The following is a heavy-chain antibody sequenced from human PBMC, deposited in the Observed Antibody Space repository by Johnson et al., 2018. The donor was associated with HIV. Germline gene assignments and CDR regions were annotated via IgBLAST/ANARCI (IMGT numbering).Heavy chain of an antibody. Sequence: VQLVESGGGLIQRGGSLRLSCAASGFTVSSNYMSWVRQAPGKGLECVSRINSDESSSAYADSVKGRFTISRDGAKNTLYLQMNSLRAEDTAVYYCARAGNSSDDAFDIWGQGTMVTVSS. CDR3: ARAGNSSDDAFDI. J-gene: IGHJ3*02. CDR2: INSDESSS. CDR1: GFTVSSNY. D-gene: IGHD6-6*01. V-gene: IGHV3-53*01.